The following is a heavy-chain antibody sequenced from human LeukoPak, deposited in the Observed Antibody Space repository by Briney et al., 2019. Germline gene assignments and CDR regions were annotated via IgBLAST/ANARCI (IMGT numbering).Heavy chain of an antibody. J-gene: IGHJ3*02. D-gene: IGHD1-26*01. CDR3: AKDRGLMWDGGLPYASDI. Sequence: SETLSLTCAVYGGSFSGYYWSWIRQPPGKGLEWIGEINHSGSTNYNPSLKSRVTISVDTSKNQFSLKLSSVTAADTAVYYCAKDRGLMWDGGLPYASDIWGQGTMVTVSS. V-gene: IGHV4-34*01. CDR2: INHSGST. CDR1: GGSFSGYY.